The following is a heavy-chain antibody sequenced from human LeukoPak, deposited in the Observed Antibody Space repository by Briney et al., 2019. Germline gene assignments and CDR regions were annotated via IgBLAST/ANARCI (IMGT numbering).Heavy chain of an antibody. J-gene: IGHJ4*02. CDR2: INHSGST. Sequence: SETLSLTCAVYGGSFSGYYWSWIRQPPGKGLEWIGDINHSGSTNYNPSLKSRVTISVDTSKNQFSLKLSSVTAADTAVYYCARGRDIVVVPAAMSFDYWGQGTLVTVSS. V-gene: IGHV4-34*01. CDR1: GGSFSGYY. CDR3: ARGRDIVVVPAAMSFDY. D-gene: IGHD2-2*01.